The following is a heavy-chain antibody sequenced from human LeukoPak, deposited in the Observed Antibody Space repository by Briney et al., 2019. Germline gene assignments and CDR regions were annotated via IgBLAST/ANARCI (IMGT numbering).Heavy chain of an antibody. Sequence: ASVKVSCKASGYTFTGYCMHWVRQAPGQGLEWMGRINPNSGGTNYAQKFQGRVTMTRDTSISTAYMELSRLRYDDTAVYYCARDKYYDYVWGSYRPDYWGQGTLVTVSS. CDR2: INPNSGGT. D-gene: IGHD3-16*02. J-gene: IGHJ4*02. V-gene: IGHV1-2*06. CDR1: GYTFTGYC. CDR3: ARDKYYDYVWGSYRPDY.